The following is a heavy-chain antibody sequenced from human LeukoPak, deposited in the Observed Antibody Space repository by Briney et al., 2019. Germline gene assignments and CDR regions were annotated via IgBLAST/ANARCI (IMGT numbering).Heavy chain of an antibody. D-gene: IGHD4-11*01. Sequence: SETLSLTRTVSGGSISGYYWSWIRQPPGKGLEWIGEINHSGSTNYNPSLKSRVTISVDTSKNQFSLKLSSVTAADTAVYYCARTRAFYYYGMDVWGQGTTVTVSS. J-gene: IGHJ6*02. CDR1: GGSISGYY. CDR2: INHSGST. CDR3: ARTRAFYYYGMDV. V-gene: IGHV4-34*01.